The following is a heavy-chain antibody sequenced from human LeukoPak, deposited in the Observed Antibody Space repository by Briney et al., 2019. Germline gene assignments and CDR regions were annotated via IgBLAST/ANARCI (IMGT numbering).Heavy chain of an antibody. J-gene: IGHJ6*03. D-gene: IGHD3-10*01. CDR1: GFTFDDYA. Sequence: GGSLRLSCAASGFTFDDYAMHWVRQAPGKGLEWVSLISWDGGSTYYADSVKGRFTISRDNSKNSLYLQMNSLRAEDTALYYCAKPYYYGSGSYYKKGSYYYYMDVWGKGTTVTVSS. CDR2: ISWDGGST. CDR3: AKPYYYGSGSYYKKGSYYYYMDV. V-gene: IGHV3-43D*03.